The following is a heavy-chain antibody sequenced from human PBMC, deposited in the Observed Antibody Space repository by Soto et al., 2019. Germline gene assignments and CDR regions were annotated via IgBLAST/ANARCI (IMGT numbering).Heavy chain of an antibody. V-gene: IGHV3-21*01. J-gene: IGHJ5*02. CDR3: ARDGAAGKGGWFDP. D-gene: IGHD6-13*01. CDR2: ISSSSSYI. CDR1: GFTFSSYS. Sequence: EVQLVESGGGLVKPGGSLRLSCAASGFTFSSYSMNWARQAPGKGLEWVSSISSSSSYIYYADSVKGRFTISRDNAKNSLYLQMNSLRAEDTAVYYCARDGAAGKGGWFDPWGQGTLVTVSS.